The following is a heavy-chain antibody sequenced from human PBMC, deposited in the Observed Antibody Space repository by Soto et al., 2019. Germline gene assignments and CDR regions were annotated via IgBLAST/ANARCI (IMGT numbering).Heavy chain of an antibody. V-gene: IGHV3-30-3*01. Sequence: GGSLRLSCAASGFTFSSYAMHWVRQAPGKGLEWVAVISYDGSNKYYADSVKGRFTISRDNSKNTLYLQMNSLRAEDTAVYYCARDYYDILTGYYIRGHGDYWGQGTLVTVSS. J-gene: IGHJ4*02. CDR1: GFTFSSYA. CDR3: ARDYYDILTGYYIRGHGDY. CDR2: ISYDGSNK. D-gene: IGHD3-9*01.